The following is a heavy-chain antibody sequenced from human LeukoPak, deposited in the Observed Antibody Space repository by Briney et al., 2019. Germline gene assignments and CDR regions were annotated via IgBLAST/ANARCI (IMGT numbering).Heavy chain of an antibody. CDR2: INPSGGST. Sequence: GASVNVSCKASGYTFTSYHMHWLRQAPGQGLEWMGIINPSGGSTSYAQKFQGRVTMTRDMSTSTDYLELSSLRSEDTAVYYCARGPGAYGSGSQMDYWGQGTLVTVSS. CDR1: GYTFTSYH. J-gene: IGHJ4*02. CDR3: ARGPGAYGSGSQMDY. D-gene: IGHD3-10*01. V-gene: IGHV1-46*01.